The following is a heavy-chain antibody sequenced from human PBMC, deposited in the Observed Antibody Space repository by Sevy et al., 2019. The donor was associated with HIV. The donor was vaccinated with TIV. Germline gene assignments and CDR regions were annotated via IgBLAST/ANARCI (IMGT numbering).Heavy chain of an antibody. CDR2: VYDSGNS. Sequence: SETLSLTCAVSGGSINSFFWSWIRQSPGKGLEWIGYVYDSGNSEYNPSLRSRVTISVDTSKKQFALKLSSVTAADTAVYYCARGVGFYYDSRGSHPQYYFDSWGQGTLVTVSS. D-gene: IGHD3-22*01. V-gene: IGHV4-59*01. J-gene: IGHJ4*02. CDR3: ARGVGFYYDSRGSHPQYYFDS. CDR1: GGSINSFF.